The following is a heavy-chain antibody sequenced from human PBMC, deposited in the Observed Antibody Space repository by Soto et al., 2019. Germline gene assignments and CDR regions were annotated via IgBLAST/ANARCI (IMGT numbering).Heavy chain of an antibody. V-gene: IGHV3-23*01. Sequence: GGSLRLSCAASGFTFSSYAMSWVRQAPGKGLEWVSAISGSGGSTYYAGSVKGRFTISRDNSKNTLYLQMNSLRAEDTAVYYCAKDGARGGYGSGSYLLSYFDYWGQGTLVTVSS. D-gene: IGHD3-10*01. CDR3: AKDGARGGYGSGSYLLSYFDY. CDR1: GFTFSSYA. J-gene: IGHJ4*02. CDR2: ISGSGGST.